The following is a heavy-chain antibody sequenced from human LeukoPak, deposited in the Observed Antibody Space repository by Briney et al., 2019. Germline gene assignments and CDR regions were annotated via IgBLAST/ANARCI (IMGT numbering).Heavy chain of an antibody. CDR2: ISGSGGST. D-gene: IGHD4-17*01. V-gene: IGHV3-23*01. CDR3: AKALRGMTTVTKGNFDY. CDR1: GFTFSSYW. J-gene: IGHJ4*02. Sequence: GGSLRLSCAASGFTFSSYWMSWVRQAPGKGLEWVSAISGSGGSTYYADSVKGRFTISRDNSKNTLYLQMNSLRAEDTAVYYCAKALRGMTTVTKGNFDYWGQGTLVTVSS.